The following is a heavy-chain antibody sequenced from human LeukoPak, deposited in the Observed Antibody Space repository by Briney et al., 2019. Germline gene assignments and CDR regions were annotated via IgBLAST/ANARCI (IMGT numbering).Heavy chain of an antibody. Sequence: GGSLRLSCAASGFTFDDYAMHWVRQAPGKGLEWVSGISWNSGTIGHADSVKDRFTISRDNAKDSLYLQMNSLRTDDTALYYCARGLEKGYSYGIDYWGQGTLVTVSS. J-gene: IGHJ4*02. V-gene: IGHV3-9*01. CDR3: ARGLEKGYSYGIDY. D-gene: IGHD5-18*01. CDR1: GFTFDDYA. CDR2: ISWNSGTI.